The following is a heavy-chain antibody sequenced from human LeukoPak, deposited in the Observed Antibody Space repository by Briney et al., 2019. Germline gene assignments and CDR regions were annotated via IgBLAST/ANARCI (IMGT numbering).Heavy chain of an antibody. J-gene: IGHJ5*02. CDR1: RGTFSIYA. CDR3: ARGIEYPGFWFDP. V-gene: IGHV1-18*01. CDR2: ISAYNGNT. Sequence: ASVKVSCKASRGTFSIYAISWVRQAPGQGLEWMGWISAYNGNTNYARKLQGRVTMTTDTSTSTAYMELRSLRSDDTAVYYCARGIEYPGFWFDPWGQGTLVTVSS. D-gene: IGHD2/OR15-2a*01.